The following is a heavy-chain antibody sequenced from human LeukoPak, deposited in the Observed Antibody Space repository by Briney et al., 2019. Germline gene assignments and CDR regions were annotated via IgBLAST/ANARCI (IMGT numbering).Heavy chain of an antibody. D-gene: IGHD6-6*01. J-gene: IGHJ4*02. CDR1: GFTFSGYG. Sequence: GGSLRLSCAASGFTFSGYGMSWVRQAPGKGLEWVSSISDDGRSTYYADSVKGRFTISKDNSKNTMYLQMNNLRAEDTAIYYCAKRVPYTSSSVYFDYWGQGTLVTVSS. CDR3: AKRVPYTSSSVYFDY. CDR2: ISDDGRST. V-gene: IGHV3-23*01.